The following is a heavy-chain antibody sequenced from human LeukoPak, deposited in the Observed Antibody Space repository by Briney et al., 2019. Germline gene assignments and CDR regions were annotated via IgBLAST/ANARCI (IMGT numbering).Heavy chain of an antibody. V-gene: IGHV4-34*01. Sequence: PSETLSLTCAVYGGSFSGYYWSWIRQPPGKGLEWIGEINHSGSTNYNPSLKSRVTISVDTSKNQFSLKLSSVTAADTAVYYCARGKLYYYDSSGYPQTYYFDYWGQGTLVTVSS. CDR1: GGSFSGYY. CDR3: ARGKLYYYDSSGYPQTYYFDY. J-gene: IGHJ4*02. CDR2: INHSGST. D-gene: IGHD3-22*01.